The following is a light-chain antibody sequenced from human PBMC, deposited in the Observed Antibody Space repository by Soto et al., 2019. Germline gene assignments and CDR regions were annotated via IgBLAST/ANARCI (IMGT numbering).Light chain of an antibody. CDR1: QRVSSN. J-gene: IGKJ1*01. CDR3: QQYNNWPQT. Sequence: IVMTPYPATPSVSPGERAPPSRRASQRVSSNLAWYQQKPGQAPRLLIYGASTRATGIPARFSGSGSGTEFTLTISSLQSEDFAVYYCQQYNNWPQTFGQGTKVDIK. CDR2: GAS. V-gene: IGKV3-15*01.